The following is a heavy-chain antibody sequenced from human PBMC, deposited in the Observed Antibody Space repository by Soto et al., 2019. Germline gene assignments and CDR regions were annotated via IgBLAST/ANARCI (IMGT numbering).Heavy chain of an antibody. CDR3: ARGGGVIVGATTQSPLLPMDV. J-gene: IGHJ6*02. D-gene: IGHD1-26*01. V-gene: IGHV4-34*01. CDR2: INHSGST. Sequence: SETLSLTCAVYGGSFSGYYWSWIRQPPGKGLEWIGEINHSGSTNYNPSLKSRVTISVDTSKNQFSLKLSSVTAADTAVYYCARGGGVIVGATTQSPLLPMDVWGQGTTVTVSS. CDR1: GGSFSGYY.